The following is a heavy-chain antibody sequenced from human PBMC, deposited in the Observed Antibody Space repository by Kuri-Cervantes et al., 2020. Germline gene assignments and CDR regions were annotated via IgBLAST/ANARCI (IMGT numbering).Heavy chain of an antibody. V-gene: IGHV4-59*08. J-gene: IGHJ4*02. D-gene: IGHD5-24*01. Sequence: SETLSLTCTVSGGSINNYYWSWVRQPPGGGLEWIGYLNYSGYTNYNPSLKSRVTISRDTCKNQFSLNLSSVIAADTAVYYCARQVEMATVYWGQGTLVTVSS. CDR3: ARQVEMATVY. CDR2: LNYSGYT. CDR1: GGSINNYY.